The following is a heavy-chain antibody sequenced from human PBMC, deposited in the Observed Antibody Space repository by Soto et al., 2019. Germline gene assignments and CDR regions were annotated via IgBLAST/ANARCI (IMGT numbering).Heavy chain of an antibody. CDR1: GDSISRDSYY. J-gene: IGHJ6*02. D-gene: IGHD6-19*01. CDR2: VYYSGST. Sequence: SETLSLTCTVSGDSISRDSYYWGWIRQPPGKGLEWIGSVYYSGSTYYSPSFQSRITISVDTSKNQFSLKMTSVTAADPAVYYCARHFSSGWIYRYGLDVWGLGTTVTVSS. V-gene: IGHV4-39*01. CDR3: ARHFSSGWIYRYGLDV.